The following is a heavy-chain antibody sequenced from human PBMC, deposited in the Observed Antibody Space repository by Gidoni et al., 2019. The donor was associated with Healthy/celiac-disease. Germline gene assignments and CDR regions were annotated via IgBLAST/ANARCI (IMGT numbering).Heavy chain of an antibody. CDR2: ISYDGSNK. CDR3: AKDAVPAAKAYYYYMDV. J-gene: IGHJ6*03. Sequence: QVQLVESGGGVVQPGRSLRLSCAASGFPFRTYGIHWVRQAPGKGLEWVAVISYDGSNKYYADSVKGRLTISRDNSKNTLYLQMNSLRAEDTAVYYCAKDAVPAAKAYYYYMDVWGKGTTVTVSS. V-gene: IGHV3-30*18. CDR1: GFPFRTYG. D-gene: IGHD2-2*01.